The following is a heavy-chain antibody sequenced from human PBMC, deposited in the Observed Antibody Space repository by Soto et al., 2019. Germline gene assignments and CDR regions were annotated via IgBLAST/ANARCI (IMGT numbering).Heavy chain of an antibody. V-gene: IGHV4-4*07. CDR2: IYKSGST. D-gene: IGHD5-18*01. J-gene: IGHJ6*02. CDR3: ARDPMDTPMASRYHWYGMDV. Sequence: PSETLSLTCTVSGGSISGGSMTSYYWSWIRQSAGKGLEWIGRIYKSGSTNYNPSLNSRVTMSVDTSKNQFSLELRSVTAADTAVYYCARDPMDTPMASRYHWYGMDVWGQGTTVTVSS. CDR1: GGSISGGSMTSYY.